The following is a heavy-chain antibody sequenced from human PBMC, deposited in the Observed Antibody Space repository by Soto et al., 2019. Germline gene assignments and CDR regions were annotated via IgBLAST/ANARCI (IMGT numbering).Heavy chain of an antibody. V-gene: IGHV1-69*13. Sequence: SVKVSCKASGGTFSSYVIGWVRQAPGQGLEWMGGIIPVFGTVNYAQKFQGRVTITADESTTTAYMELRSLRSEDAAVYYCARAQRIQLWASGMDVWGQGTTVTVSS. D-gene: IGHD5-18*01. CDR2: IIPVFGTV. CDR3: ARAQRIQLWASGMDV. CDR1: GGTFSSYV. J-gene: IGHJ6*02.